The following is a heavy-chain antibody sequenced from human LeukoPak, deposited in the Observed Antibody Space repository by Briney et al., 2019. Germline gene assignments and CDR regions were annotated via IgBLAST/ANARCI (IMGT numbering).Heavy chain of an antibody. D-gene: IGHD1-26*01. CDR1: GFTFSSYW. V-gene: IGHV3-74*01. J-gene: IGHJ6*03. CDR2: INTIGSST. Sequence: LSGGSLRLSCAASGFTFSSYWMHWVRQAPGKGLVWVSRINTIGSSTTYADSVKGRFSISRDNAKNTLYLQMNSLRAEDTAVYYCARQPWWELLGGAYYYYYYYMDVWGKGTTVTVSS. CDR3: ARQPWWELLGGAYYYYYYYMDV.